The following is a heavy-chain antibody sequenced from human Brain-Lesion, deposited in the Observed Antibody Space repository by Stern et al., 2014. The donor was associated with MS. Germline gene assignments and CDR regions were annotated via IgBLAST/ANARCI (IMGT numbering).Heavy chain of an antibody. CDR3: ARGRVVPGFQYYATDV. CDR2: IFNSGRT. V-gene: IGHV4-61*02. D-gene: IGHD2-2*01. J-gene: IGHJ6*02. Sequence: QMQLVESGPGLVKPSQTLSLSCTVSGGSISSGGYYWSWIRQPAGKGLEWIGRIFNSGRTSYNPSPKSRVTISIDTSKNQFSLRLNSMTAADTAVYYCARGRVVPGFQYYATDVWGQGTTVIVSS. CDR1: GGSISSGGYY.